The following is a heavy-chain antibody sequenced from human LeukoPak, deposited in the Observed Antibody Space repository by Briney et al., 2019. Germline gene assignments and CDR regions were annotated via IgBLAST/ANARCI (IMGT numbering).Heavy chain of an antibody. CDR1: GGSISSSSYY. V-gene: IGHV4-39*07. Sequence: SETLSLTCAVSGGSISSSSYYWGWIRQPPGKGLEWIGSIYYSGSTYYNPSLKSRVTISVDTSKNQFSLKLSSVTAADTAVYYCARGRDYSTDGPWFDPWGQGTLVTVSS. D-gene: IGHD4-11*01. CDR2: IYYSGST. CDR3: ARGRDYSTDGPWFDP. J-gene: IGHJ5*02.